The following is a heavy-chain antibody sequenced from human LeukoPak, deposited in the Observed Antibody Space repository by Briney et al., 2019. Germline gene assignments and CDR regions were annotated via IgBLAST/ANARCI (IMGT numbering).Heavy chain of an antibody. D-gene: IGHD3-22*01. CDR2: INPNSGGT. V-gene: IGHV1-2*02. CDR3: ARAYDSSGYYVADAFDI. CDR1: GYTFTGYC. J-gene: IGHJ3*02. Sequence: ASVKVSCKASGYTFTGYCMHWVRQAPGQGLEWMGWINPNSGGTNYAQKFQGRVTMTRDTSISTAYMELSGLRSDDTAVYYCARAYDSSGYYVADAFDIWGQGTTVTVSS.